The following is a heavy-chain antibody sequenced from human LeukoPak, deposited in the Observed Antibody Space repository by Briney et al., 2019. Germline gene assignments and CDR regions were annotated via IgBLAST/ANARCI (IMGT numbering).Heavy chain of an antibody. V-gene: IGHV4-59*01. CDR2: IYYSGST. J-gene: IGHJ6*02. D-gene: IGHD3-10*01. Sequence: TSSETLSLTCTVSGGSISSYYWSWIRQPPGKGLEWIGYIYYSGSTNYNPSLKSRVTISVDTSKNQFSLKLSSVTAADTAVYYCARVEMVRGDYYYYGMDVWGQGTTVTVSS. CDR3: ARVEMVRGDYYYYGMDV. CDR1: GGSISSYY.